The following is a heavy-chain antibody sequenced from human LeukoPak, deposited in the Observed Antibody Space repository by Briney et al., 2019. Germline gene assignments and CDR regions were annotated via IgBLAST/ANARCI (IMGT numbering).Heavy chain of an antibody. V-gene: IGHV1-3*01. D-gene: IGHD2-15*01. CDR2: INPTNEKT. Sequence: GASVKVSCKASGYSFRNYDMHWVRQAPGQRLERMRWINPTNEKTKYSQKFQGRVTITRDTSASTAYMELSRLRSEDTAVYYCARDGGYCSGGSCYYWFDPWGQGSLVTVSS. J-gene: IGHJ5*02. CDR3: ARDGGYCSGGSCYYWFDP. CDR1: GYSFRNYD.